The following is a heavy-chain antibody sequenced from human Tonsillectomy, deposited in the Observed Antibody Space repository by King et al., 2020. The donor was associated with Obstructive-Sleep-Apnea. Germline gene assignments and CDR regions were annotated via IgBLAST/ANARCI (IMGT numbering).Heavy chain of an antibody. D-gene: IGHD3-10*01. CDR2: ISLNRGSI. CDR3: AKDREYYGSGSYPHFDY. Sequence: VQLVESGGGLVQPGRSLRLSCAASGFTFEDYAMHWFRQAPGKGLEWVSGISLNRGSIGYAVLVKGRFTISSDNAKNSLYLQMNSLRAEDTALYYCAKDREYYGSGSYPHFDYWGQGTLVTVSS. CDR1: GFTFEDYA. J-gene: IGHJ4*02. V-gene: IGHV3-9*01.